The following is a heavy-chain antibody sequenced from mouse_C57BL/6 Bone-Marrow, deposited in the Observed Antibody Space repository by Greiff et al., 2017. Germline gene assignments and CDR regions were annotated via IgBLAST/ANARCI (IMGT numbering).Heavy chain of an antibody. D-gene: IGHD1-1*01. CDR1: GFTIKDYY. CDR3: ARGGLLLRCYWDVDV. J-gene: IGHJ1*03. Sequence: EVQLQQSGAELVKPGASVKLSCTASGFTIKDYYMHWVKQRTEQGLEWIGRIDPEDGETKYAPQFQGKATITVDTSSTTAYLQLSSLTSEDTSVDYCARGGLLLRCYWDVDVWGTGTTVTVSA. CDR2: IDPEDGET. V-gene: IGHV14-2*01.